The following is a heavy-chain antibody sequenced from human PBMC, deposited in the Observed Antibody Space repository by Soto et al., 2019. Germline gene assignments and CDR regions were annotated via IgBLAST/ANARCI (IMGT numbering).Heavy chain of an antibody. J-gene: IGHJ4*02. D-gene: IGHD3-22*01. CDR2: VSGRGSYV. CDR1: GFTFTTYA. CDR3: AKAFDDSGFGYERGFDY. Sequence: VGSLRLSCAASGFTFTTYAMAWVRQAPGKGLEWVSTVSGRGSYVYQPDYVKGRFTISRDNFKNTVDLQVNGLRAEDTALYYCAKAFDDSGFGYERGFDYWGQGILVTVSS. V-gene: IGHV3-23*01.